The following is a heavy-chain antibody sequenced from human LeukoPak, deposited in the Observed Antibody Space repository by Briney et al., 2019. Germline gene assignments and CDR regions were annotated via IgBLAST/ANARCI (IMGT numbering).Heavy chain of an antibody. D-gene: IGHD1-26*01. J-gene: IGHJ3*02. V-gene: IGHV1-69*13. CDR2: VIAIISTA. CDR3: ASDRGPGERPVDPVDI. CDR1: AGTFSSYA. Sequence: GASVKLSRKASAGTFSSYAIRLVRQAHGQGLELMGGVIAIISTANYGQKYQGRVTNTPYESTSTDYMELSSLRSEDTAVYDCASDRGPGERPVDPVDIWGQGTMVTVSS.